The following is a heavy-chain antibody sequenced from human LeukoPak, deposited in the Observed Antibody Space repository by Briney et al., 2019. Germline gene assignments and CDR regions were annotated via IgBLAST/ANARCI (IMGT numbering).Heavy chain of an antibody. Sequence: PSETLSLTCTVSGGSISSGGYYWSWIRQHPGKGLEWIGYIYYSGSTYYNPSLKSRVTISVDTSKNQFSLKLSSVTAADTAVYYCARTAMVEFDYWGQGTLVTVSS. J-gene: IGHJ4*02. D-gene: IGHD5-18*01. CDR2: IYYSGST. V-gene: IGHV4-31*03. CDR3: ARTAMVEFDY. CDR1: GGSISSGGYY.